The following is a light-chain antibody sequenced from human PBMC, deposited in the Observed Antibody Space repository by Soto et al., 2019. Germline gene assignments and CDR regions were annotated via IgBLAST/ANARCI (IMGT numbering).Light chain of an antibody. V-gene: IGKV1-16*01. CDR2: AAS. CDR3: QQYNTFPVT. Sequence: DIPMTQSPSSLSASVGDRVTITCRASQAIINYLVWFQQKPGKAPKSLIYAASNLQSGVPSRFSGSGSGTDFTLTISSLQPEDFATYYCQQYNTFPVTFGQGTRLEIK. J-gene: IGKJ5*01. CDR1: QAIINY.